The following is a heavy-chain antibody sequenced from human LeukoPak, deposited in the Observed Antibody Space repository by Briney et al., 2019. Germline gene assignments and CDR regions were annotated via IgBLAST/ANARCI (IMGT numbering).Heavy chain of an antibody. Sequence: SQTLSLTCAISGDSVSSNSAAWNWIRQSPSRGLEWLGRTYYRSKWYNDYAESVKSRISISPDTSKNQVSLQLNSVTPEDTAVYYCARETGSSGWYYLTDRYYFDYWGQGTLVTVSS. D-gene: IGHD6-19*01. V-gene: IGHV6-1*01. CDR3: ARETGSSGWYYLTDRYYFDY. J-gene: IGHJ4*02. CDR1: GDSVSSNSAA. CDR2: TYYRSKWYN.